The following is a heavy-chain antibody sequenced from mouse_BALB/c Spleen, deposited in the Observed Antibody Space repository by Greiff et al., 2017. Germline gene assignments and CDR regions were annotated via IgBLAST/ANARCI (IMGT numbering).Heavy chain of an antibody. V-gene: IGHV5-9-1*01. CDR1: GFTFSSYA. D-gene: IGHD2-14*01. Sequence: EVMLVESGGGLVKPGGSLKLSCAASGFTFSSYAMSWVRQTPEKRLEWVATISSGGSYTYYPDSVKGRFTISRDNAKNTLYLQMSSLRSEDTAMYYCARDMIGYEGYFDYWGQGTTLTVSS. J-gene: IGHJ2*01. CDR2: ISSGGSYT. CDR3: ARDMIGYEGYFDY.